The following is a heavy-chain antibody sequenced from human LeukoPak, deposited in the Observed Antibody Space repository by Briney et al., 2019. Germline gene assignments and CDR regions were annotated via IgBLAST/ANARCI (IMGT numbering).Heavy chain of an antibody. D-gene: IGHD3-22*01. J-gene: IGHJ3*02. CDR1: GGTFSSYA. V-gene: IGHV1-69*13. CDR2: IIPIFGTA. Sequence: GASMKVSCKASGGTFSSYAISWVRQAPGQGLEWMGGIIPIFGTANYAQKFQGRVTITADESTSTAYMELSSLRSEDTAVYYCARTPSIVVAPPLVSFDIWGQGTMVTVSS. CDR3: ARTPSIVVAPPLVSFDI.